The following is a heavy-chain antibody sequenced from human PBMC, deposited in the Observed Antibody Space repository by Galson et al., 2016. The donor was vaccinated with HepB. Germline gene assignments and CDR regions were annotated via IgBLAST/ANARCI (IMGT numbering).Heavy chain of an antibody. V-gene: IGHV3-48*02. J-gene: IGHJ5*02. CDR1: GFTFSDYS. CDR3: ATGGDRTIDH. D-gene: IGHD1-14*01. Sequence: SLRLSCAASGFTFSDYSMNWVRQAPGKGLQWVSYISTTTTRCYADSVKGRFTISRDNAKNSLYLQMNSLRDEDTAVYYCATGGDRTIDHWGQGTLVTVSS. CDR2: ISTTTTR.